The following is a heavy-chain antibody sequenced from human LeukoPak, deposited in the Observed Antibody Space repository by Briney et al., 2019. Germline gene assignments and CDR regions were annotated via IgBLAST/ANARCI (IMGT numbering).Heavy chain of an antibody. CDR1: GFTFGDYA. CDR2: IRSKAYGGTT. V-gene: IGHV3-49*04. D-gene: IGHD3-10*01. J-gene: IGHJ4*02. CDR3: RRGAKIDY. Sequence: GGSLRLSCTASGFTFGDYAMSWVRQAPGEGLEWVGFIRSKAYGGTTEYAASVKGRFTISRDDSKSIAYLQMNSLKTEDTAVYYCRRGAKIDYWGQGTLVTVPS.